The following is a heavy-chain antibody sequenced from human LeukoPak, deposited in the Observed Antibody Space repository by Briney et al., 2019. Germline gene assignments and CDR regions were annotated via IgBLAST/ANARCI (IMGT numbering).Heavy chain of an antibody. J-gene: IGHJ4*02. CDR2: IHRTGST. CDR3: AREGARDDFVVVPAALDF. V-gene: IGHV4-4*07. D-gene: IGHD2-2*01. CDR1: NGSIGSYY. Sequence: SETLSLTCTVSNGSIGSYYRTWIRQPAGKGLEWIGRIHRTGSTNYNPSLTSRVIMSVDTSKNQFSLRLTSVTAADTAVYYCAREGARDDFVVVPAALDFWGLGTLVTVSS.